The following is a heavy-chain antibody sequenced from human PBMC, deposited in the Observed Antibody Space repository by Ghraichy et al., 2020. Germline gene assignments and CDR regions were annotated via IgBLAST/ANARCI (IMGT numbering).Heavy chain of an antibody. D-gene: IGHD1-7*01. J-gene: IGHJ2*01. CDR2: VKQEGSEK. V-gene: IGHV3-7*01. CDR3: ARNGGNTNYWYGYFDL. CDR1: GFTFSSYS. Sequence: GGSLRLSCAASGFTFSSYSMNWVRQAPGKGLEWVANVKQEGSEKYYVDSVKGRFTISRDNAKNSLYLQMNSLRVEDTAVYYCARNGGNTNYWYGYFDLWGRGTLVTVSS.